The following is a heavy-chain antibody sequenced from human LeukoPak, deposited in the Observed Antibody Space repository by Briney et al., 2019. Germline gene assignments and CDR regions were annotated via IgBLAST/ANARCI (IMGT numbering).Heavy chain of an antibody. CDR3: ASHSAEYDILTGYHSYNSFDP. D-gene: IGHD3-9*01. J-gene: IGHJ5*02. V-gene: IGHV4-39*01. CDR1: GGSISSSSYY. Sequence: SETLSLTCTVSGGSISSSSYYWGWIRQSPGKGLGWIGSAYYSGSPYYDPSLKSRVTISVDTSKNQFSLKLSSVTAADTAVYYCASHSAEYDILTGYHSYNSFDPWGQGILVTVSS. CDR2: AYYSGSP.